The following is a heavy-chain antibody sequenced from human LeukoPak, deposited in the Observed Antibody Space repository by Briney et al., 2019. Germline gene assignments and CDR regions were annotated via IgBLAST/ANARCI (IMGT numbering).Heavy chain of an antibody. CDR1: GGTFSSYA. V-gene: IGHV1-8*02. CDR2: MNPNSGNT. Sequence: GASVKVSCKASGGTFSSYAISWVRQATGQGLEWMGWMNPNSGNTGYAQKFQGRVTMTRNTPISTAYMELSSLRSEDTAVYYCASGDGSSWRNFDYWGQGTLVTVSS. CDR3: ASGDGSSWRNFDY. D-gene: IGHD6-13*01. J-gene: IGHJ4*02.